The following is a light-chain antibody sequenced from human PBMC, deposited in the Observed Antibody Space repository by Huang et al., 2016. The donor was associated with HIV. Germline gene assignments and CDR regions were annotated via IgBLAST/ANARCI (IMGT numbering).Light chain of an antibody. Sequence: EIVLTQSPATLSLSPGERSTLSCRASQSVSSYLAWYQQKPGQAPRLLIYDASNRATGIPARFSGSGSGTDFTLTISSLEPEDCAVYYCQHRSNWPQLTFGGGTKVEIK. V-gene: IGKV3-11*01. CDR3: QHRSNWPQLT. CDR2: DAS. CDR1: QSVSSY. J-gene: IGKJ4*01.